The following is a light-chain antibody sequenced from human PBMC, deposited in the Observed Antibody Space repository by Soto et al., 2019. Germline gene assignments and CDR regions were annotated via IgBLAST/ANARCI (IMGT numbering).Light chain of an antibody. Sequence: DIQMTQSPSSLSASIGDRVTITCRASQGIRNDLLGWYQQKPGKDPKCLIYLAFNLQSRVPPRFSGSGSETEFALAISSLQPEDFATYYCLQHDTYPLTFGQGTKVEIK. CDR2: LAF. CDR3: LQHDTYPLT. V-gene: IGKV1-17*01. CDR1: QGIRND. J-gene: IGKJ1*01.